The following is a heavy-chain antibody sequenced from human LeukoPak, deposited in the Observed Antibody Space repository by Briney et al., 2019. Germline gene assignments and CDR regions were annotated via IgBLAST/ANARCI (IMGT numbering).Heavy chain of an antibody. J-gene: IGHJ6*03. D-gene: IGHD4-23*01. Sequence: SGPTLAHPPHTLTLTCKFSGFPLQTAKRGVAWLRQPPGKAMEWLVHIDWDRYAFYTTSLQTRLASSTGSSETQILLTATGVDTINTGTYYLARGQVQRDGGTDFNDYSLDVWGEGTTVTVSS. CDR3: ARGQVQRDGGTDFNDYSLDV. CDR2: IDWDRYA. V-gene: IGHV2-70*18. CDR1: GFPLQTAKRG.